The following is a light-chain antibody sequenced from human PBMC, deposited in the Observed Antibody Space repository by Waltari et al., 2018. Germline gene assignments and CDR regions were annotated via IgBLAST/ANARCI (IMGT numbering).Light chain of an antibody. V-gene: IGLV2-18*02. CDR2: EVT. CDR3: MSYTGSSTHVV. CDR1: SRDVGSYNR. Sequence: QSALTQPPSVSGSPGQSVTISCPGTSRDVGSYNRVSWYQPPPGTAPKLLIYEVTHRPSGVPDRFSGSKSGNTASLTISGLQAEDEADYYCMSYTGSSTHVVFGGGTKLTVL. J-gene: IGLJ2*01.